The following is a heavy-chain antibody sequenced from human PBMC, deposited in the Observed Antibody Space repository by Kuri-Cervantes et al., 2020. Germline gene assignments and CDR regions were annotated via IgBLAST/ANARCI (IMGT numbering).Heavy chain of an antibody. V-gene: IGHV3-30*03. CDR1: GFTFSSYA. D-gene: IGHD6-13*01. CDR3: ARRPGSRSIAAAGTYYFDY. J-gene: IGHJ4*02. CDR2: ISYDGSNK. Sequence: GESLKISCAASGFTFSSYAMSWVRQAPGKGLEWVAVISYDGSNKYYADSVKGRFTISRDNAKNSLYLQMNSLRAEDTAVYYCARRPGSRSIAAAGTYYFDYWGQGTLVTVSS.